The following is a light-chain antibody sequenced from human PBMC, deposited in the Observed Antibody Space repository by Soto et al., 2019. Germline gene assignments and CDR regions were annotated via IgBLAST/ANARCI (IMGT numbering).Light chain of an antibody. CDR2: GAS. CDR3: QQYNPYSMWT. Sequence: DIPMTQSPSSLSASVGDRVTITCRASLPITTYLNWFQQKPGKAPKLLIYGASTLQSGVPSRFSGGGSGTDFTLTISSLQPDDFATYYCQQYNPYSMWTFGQGTNVEIK. V-gene: IGKV1-39*01. J-gene: IGKJ1*01. CDR1: LPITTY.